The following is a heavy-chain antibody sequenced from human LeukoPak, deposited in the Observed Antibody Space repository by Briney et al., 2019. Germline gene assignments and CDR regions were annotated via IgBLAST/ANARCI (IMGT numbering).Heavy chain of an antibody. CDR1: GYTFTSYD. V-gene: IGHV1-8*01. CDR3: ARGKSGRHCSGGSCYVDYYYMDV. CDR2: MNPNSGNT. J-gene: IGHJ6*03. Sequence: ASVKVSCKASGYTFTSYDTNWVRQATGQGLEWMGWMNPNSGNTGYAQKFQGRVTTTRNTSISTAYMELSSLRSDDTAVYYCARGKSGRHCSGGSCYVDYYYMDVWGKGTTVTVSS. D-gene: IGHD2-15*01.